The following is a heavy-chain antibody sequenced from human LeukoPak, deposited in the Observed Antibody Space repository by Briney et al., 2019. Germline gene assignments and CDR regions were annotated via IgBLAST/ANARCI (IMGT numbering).Heavy chain of an antibody. CDR1: GFTFDDYA. V-gene: IGHV3-9*01. CDR3: AKGGDYGDLSDAFDI. D-gene: IGHD4-17*01. Sequence: GRSLRLSCAASGFTFDDYAMDWVRKAPGKGLEWVSGISWNSGSIGYADSVKGRFTISRDNAKNSLYLQMNSLRAEDTALYYCAKGGDYGDLSDAFDIWGRGTMVTVSS. CDR2: ISWNSGSI. J-gene: IGHJ3*02.